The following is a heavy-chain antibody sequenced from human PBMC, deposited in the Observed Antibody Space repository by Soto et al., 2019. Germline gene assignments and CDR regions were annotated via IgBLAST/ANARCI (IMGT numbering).Heavy chain of an antibody. CDR1: GFTFSNAW. D-gene: IGHD3-9*01. Sequence: EVQLVESGGGLVKPGGSLRLSCAASGFTFSNAWMSWVRQAPGKGLEWVGRIKSKTDGGTTDYAAPVKGRFTISRDDSKNTRYLQRNSLKTEDTAVYYCTTDPYDILTGRYYYYGMDVWGQGTTVTVSS. CDR3: TTDPYDILTGRYYYYGMDV. J-gene: IGHJ6*02. CDR2: IKSKTDGGTT. V-gene: IGHV3-15*01.